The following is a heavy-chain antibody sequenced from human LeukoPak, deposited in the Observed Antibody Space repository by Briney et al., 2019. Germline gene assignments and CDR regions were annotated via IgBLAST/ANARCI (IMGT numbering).Heavy chain of an antibody. CDR2: IYHSGST. D-gene: IGHD6-13*01. V-gene: IGHV4-34*01. CDR1: GGSFSGYY. CDR3: ARPTYSSSWYDS. J-gene: IGHJ5*01. Sequence: SETLSLTCAVYGGSFSGYYWSWIRQPPGKGLEWIGSIYHSGSTYYNPSLKSRVTISVDTSKNQFSLKLSSVTAADTAVYYCARPTYSSSWYDSWGQGTLVTVSS.